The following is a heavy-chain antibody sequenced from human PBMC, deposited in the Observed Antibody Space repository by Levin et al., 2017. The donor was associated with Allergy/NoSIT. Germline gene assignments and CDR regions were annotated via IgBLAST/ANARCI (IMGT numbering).Heavy chain of an antibody. Sequence: LSLTCAASGFPFRSCWMSWVRPAPGKGLEWVANIKEDGSQKFYADSVKGRFTISRDNANNSLYLQMNYLGADDTAVYYCARDTTLAGEAWGQGTLVTVSS. CDR2: IKEDGSQK. CDR1: GFPFRSCW. D-gene: IGHD6-19*01. CDR3: ARDTTLAGEA. V-gene: IGHV3-7*03. J-gene: IGHJ5*02.